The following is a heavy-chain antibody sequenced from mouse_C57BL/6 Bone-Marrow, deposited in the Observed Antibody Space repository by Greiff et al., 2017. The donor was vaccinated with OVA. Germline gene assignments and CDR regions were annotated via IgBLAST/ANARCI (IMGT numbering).Heavy chain of an antibody. D-gene: IGHD2-5*01. Sequence: QVQLKQSGAELVRPGASVTLSCKASGYTFTDYEMHWVKQTPVHGLEWIGAIDPETGGTAYTQKFKGKAILTADKSSSTAYMELRSLTSEDSAVYYCTRGYSNCYAMDYWGQGTSVTVSS. CDR1: GYTFTDYE. CDR2: IDPETGGT. CDR3: TRGYSNCYAMDY. V-gene: IGHV1-15*01. J-gene: IGHJ4*01.